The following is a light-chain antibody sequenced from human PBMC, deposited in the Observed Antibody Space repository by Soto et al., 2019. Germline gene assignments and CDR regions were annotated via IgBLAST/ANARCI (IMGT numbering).Light chain of an antibody. V-gene: IGKV3D-15*01. CDR2: GAS. Sequence: EVVMMQSPATLSVSPGEGATLSCRASQGIGDTLAWYQHKPGQTPRLLIYGASRRATGIPHRISGSGSGTEFTLTISSLQSEDFAVYYCQENNDWRFTFGPGTKVDIK. CDR1: QGIGDT. J-gene: IGKJ3*01. CDR3: QENNDWRFT.